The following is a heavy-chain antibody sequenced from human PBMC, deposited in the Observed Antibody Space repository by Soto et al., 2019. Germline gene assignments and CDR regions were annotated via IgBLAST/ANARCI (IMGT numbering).Heavy chain of an antibody. V-gene: IGHV3-30*03. J-gene: IGHJ4*02. D-gene: IGHD3-10*01. CDR1: GFPFTTYG. CDR3: VGGQYYFDY. CDR2: ISYDVSNT. Sequence: QVLLVESGGGVVQPGRSLRLSCAASGFPFTTYGMHWVREGPGKGLEWVAVISYDVSNTYYADYVKGRFTISRDNAKNTLYLQMNSLRTEDTALYYCVGGQYYFDYRGQGTLVTVSS.